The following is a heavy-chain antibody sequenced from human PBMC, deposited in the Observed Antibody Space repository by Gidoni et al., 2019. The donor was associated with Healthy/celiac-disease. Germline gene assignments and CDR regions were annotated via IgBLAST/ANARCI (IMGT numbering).Heavy chain of an antibody. CDR1: GYTFTSYD. V-gene: IGHV1-8*01. CDR3: ARVSCGGDCYTDNWFDP. D-gene: IGHD2-21*02. Sequence: QVQLVQSGAEVKKPGASVKVSCKASGYTFTSYDINWVRQATGQGLEWMGWMNPNSGNTGYAQKFQGRVTMTRNTSISTAYMELSSLRSEDTAVYYCARVSCGGDCYTDNWFDPWGQGTLVTVSS. J-gene: IGHJ5*02. CDR2: MNPNSGNT.